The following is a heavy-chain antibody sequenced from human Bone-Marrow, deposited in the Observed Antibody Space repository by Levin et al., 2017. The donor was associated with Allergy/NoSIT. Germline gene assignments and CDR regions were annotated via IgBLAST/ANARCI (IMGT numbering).Heavy chain of an antibody. D-gene: IGHD2-21*01. Sequence: GESLKISCAASGFTVSNNYMSWVRQAPGKGLEWVSLIYSDGSTRFADSVQGRFTISRDSSKNTLYLQMNSLRAEDTAVYYCARNSGSCNSCGYWGQGTLVTVSS. CDR3: ARNSGSCNSCGY. J-gene: IGHJ4*02. CDR1: GFTVSNNY. CDR2: IYSDGST. V-gene: IGHV3-66*01.